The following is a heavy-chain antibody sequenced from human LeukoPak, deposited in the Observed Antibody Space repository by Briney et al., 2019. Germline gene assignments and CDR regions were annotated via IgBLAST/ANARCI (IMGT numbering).Heavy chain of an antibody. Sequence: SETLSLTCTVSGGSISSCYWSWIRQPPGKALEWIGYIYYRGSPNYNPSLKSRVTISIDTSKNQFSLRLSSVTAADTAVYYCARDGGDEILDYWGQGTLVTVSS. CDR3: ARDGGDEILDY. V-gene: IGHV4-59*01. CDR2: IYYRGSP. D-gene: IGHD4-17*01. J-gene: IGHJ4*02. CDR1: GGSISSCY.